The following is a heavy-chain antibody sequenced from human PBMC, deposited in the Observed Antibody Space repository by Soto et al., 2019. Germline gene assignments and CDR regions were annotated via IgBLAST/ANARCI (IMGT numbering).Heavy chain of an antibody. CDR2: INWNSGSI. D-gene: IGHD6-13*01. CDR1: GFTFDDCA. Sequence: LRLSCAASGFTFDDCAMHWVRQVPGKGLEWVSGINWNSGSIGYGDSVKGRFAISRDNAKNSLHLQMNSLSAEDTAFYYCVKDESINWYSGHFRHWGQGTLVTVSS. CDR3: VKDESINWYSGHFRH. J-gene: IGHJ1*01. V-gene: IGHV3-9*01.